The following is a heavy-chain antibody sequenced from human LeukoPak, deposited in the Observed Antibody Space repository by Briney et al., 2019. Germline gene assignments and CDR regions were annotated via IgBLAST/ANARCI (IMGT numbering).Heavy chain of an antibody. D-gene: IGHD3-10*01. CDR2: ISDGGSTT. CDR3: AKGSSAGRPYYFDY. Sequence: GGSLRLSCAASGFTFSSYWMHWVRQAPGKGLVWVSRISDGGSTTTYADSVKGRFTISRDNAKNTLYLQMNSLRAEDTAMYYCAKGSSAGRPYYFDYWGQGTLVTVSS. CDR1: GFTFSSYW. J-gene: IGHJ4*02. V-gene: IGHV3-74*01.